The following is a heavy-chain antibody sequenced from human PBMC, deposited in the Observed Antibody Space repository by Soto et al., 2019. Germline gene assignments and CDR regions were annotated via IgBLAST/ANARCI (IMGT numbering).Heavy chain of an antibody. D-gene: IGHD3-3*01. CDR3: ARSIPIFGVAIHNYYYYMDV. J-gene: IGHJ6*03. CDR1: GGSISSYY. V-gene: IGHV4-59*08. CDR2: IYYSGST. Sequence: QVQLQESGPGLVKPSETLSLTCTVSGGSISSYYWSWIRQPPGKGLEWIGYIYYSGSTNYNPSLKSRVTISVDTSKNQFSLKLRSVTAADTAVYYCARSIPIFGVAIHNYYYYMDVWGKGTTVTVSS.